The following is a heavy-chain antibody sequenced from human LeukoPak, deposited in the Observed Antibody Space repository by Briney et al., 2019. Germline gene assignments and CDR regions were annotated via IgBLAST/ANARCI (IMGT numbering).Heavy chain of an antibody. CDR1: GFTFSSYA. Sequence: GGSLRLSCAASGFTFSSYAMNWVRQAPGKGLECVSFITGSGSSTYYTDSVKGRFTISRDNSKNTLYLQMNSLRAEDTAVYYCARNVGYWGQGTLVTVSS. CDR2: ITGSGSST. D-gene: IGHD1-26*01. J-gene: IGHJ4*02. CDR3: ARNVGY. V-gene: IGHV3-23*01.